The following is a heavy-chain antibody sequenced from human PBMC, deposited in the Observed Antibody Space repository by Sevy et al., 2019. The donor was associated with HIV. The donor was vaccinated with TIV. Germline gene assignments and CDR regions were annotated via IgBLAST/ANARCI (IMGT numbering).Heavy chain of an antibody. CDR2: VYYTGTT. Sequence: SETLSLTCAVSGDSISSNNYYWGWIRQSPGKGLEWIGIVYYTGTTYYNPSLKSRVTISVDTSKGQFSLRLSPVTAADTAVYFCAGSYYNFWNGYYNPFDSWGQGTLVTVSS. D-gene: IGHD3-3*01. V-gene: IGHV4-39*01. J-gene: IGHJ4*02. CDR1: GDSISSNNYY. CDR3: AGSYYNFWNGYYNPFDS.